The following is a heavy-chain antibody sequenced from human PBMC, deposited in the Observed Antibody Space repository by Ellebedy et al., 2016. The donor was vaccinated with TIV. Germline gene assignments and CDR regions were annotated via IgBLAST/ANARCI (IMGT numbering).Heavy chain of an antibody. CDR1: GYTFTSYY. Sequence: ASVKVSCKASGYTFTSYYMHWVQQAPGQGLEWMGIINPSGGSTSYAQKLQGRVTMTRDTSTSTVYMELSSLRSEDTAVYYCARDRGYCSGGSCYYYYGMDVWGQGTTVTVSS. CDR3: ARDRGYCSGGSCYYYYGMDV. CDR2: INPSGGST. D-gene: IGHD2-15*01. V-gene: IGHV1-46*04. J-gene: IGHJ6*02.